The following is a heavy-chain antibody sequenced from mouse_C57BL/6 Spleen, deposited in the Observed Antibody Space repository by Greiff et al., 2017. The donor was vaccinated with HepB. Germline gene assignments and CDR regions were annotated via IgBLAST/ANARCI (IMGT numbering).Heavy chain of an antibody. D-gene: IGHD1-1*01. CDR2: IHPNSGST. V-gene: IGHV1-64*01. Sequence: VQLQQPGAELVKPGASVKLSCKASGYTFTSYWMHWVKQRPGQGLEWIGMIHPNSGSTNYNEKFKSKATLTVDKSSSTAYMQLSSLTSEDSAVYYCARSLHITTVVDYYAMDYWGQGTSVTVSS. CDR1: GYTFTSYW. J-gene: IGHJ4*01. CDR3: ARSLHITTVVDYYAMDY.